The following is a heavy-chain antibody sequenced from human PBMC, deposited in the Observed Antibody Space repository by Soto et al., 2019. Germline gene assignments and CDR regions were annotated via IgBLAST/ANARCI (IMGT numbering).Heavy chain of an antibody. V-gene: IGHV4-59*01. D-gene: IGHD4-17*01. CDR2: IYYSGST. CDR3: ARDLGYGDLFDY. CDR1: GFSISSYY. Sequence: SETLSLTCTVSGFSISSYYWSWIRQPPGKGLEWIGYIYYSGSTNYNPSLKSRVTISVDTSKNQFSLKLSSVTAADTAVYYCARDLGYGDLFDYWGQGTLVTVSS. J-gene: IGHJ4*02.